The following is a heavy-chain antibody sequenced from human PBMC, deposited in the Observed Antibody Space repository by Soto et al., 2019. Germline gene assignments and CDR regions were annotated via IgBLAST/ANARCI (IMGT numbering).Heavy chain of an antibody. CDR2: INSHGDST. Sequence: EVYLVESGGGVVRPGGSLRLSCAASGFGFDEYGMSWVRQGPGKGMGWGSGINSHGDSTGYADSVKGRFTISRDNAKNSLYLKMNGLRAEDTAFYYCARDHRWGYEYGDYGDSWGQGTLVTVSS. V-gene: IGHV3-20*04. CDR3: ARDHRWGYEYGDYGDS. J-gene: IGHJ5*02. CDR1: GFGFDEYG. D-gene: IGHD4-17*01.